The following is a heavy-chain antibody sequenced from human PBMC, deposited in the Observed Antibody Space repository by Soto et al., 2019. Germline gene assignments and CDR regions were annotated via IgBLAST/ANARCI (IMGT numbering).Heavy chain of an antibody. V-gene: IGHV1-46*03. J-gene: IGHJ4*02. CDR1: GYTFTSYY. Sequence: QVQLVQSGAEVKKPGASVKVSCKASGYTFTSYYMHWVRQAPGQGLEWMGIINPSGGSTSYAQKFQGRVTMTRDTSTRTVYMELSSLGSEDTAVYYCARVRNDYGDYLGYWGQGTLVTVSS. CDR2: INPSGGST. CDR3: ARVRNDYGDYLGY. D-gene: IGHD4-17*01.